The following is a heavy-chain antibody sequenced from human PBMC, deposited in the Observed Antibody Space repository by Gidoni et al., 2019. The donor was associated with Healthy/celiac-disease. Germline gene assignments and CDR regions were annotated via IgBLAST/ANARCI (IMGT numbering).Heavy chain of an antibody. Sequence: QLQLQESGPGLVKPSETLSLTCTVSGGSISSSSYYWGGIRQPPGKGLEWIGSIYYSGSTYYNPSLKSRVTISVDTSKNQFSLKLSSVTAADTAVYYCARRLRLAMVRGTFDYWGQGTLVTVSS. V-gene: IGHV4-39*01. CDR1: GGSISSSSYY. CDR2: IYYSGST. D-gene: IGHD3-10*01. CDR3: ARRLRLAMVRGTFDY. J-gene: IGHJ4*02.